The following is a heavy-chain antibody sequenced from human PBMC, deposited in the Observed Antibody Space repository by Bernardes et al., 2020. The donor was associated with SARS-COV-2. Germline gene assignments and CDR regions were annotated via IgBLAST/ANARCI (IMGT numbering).Heavy chain of an antibody. CDR3: IESGYCSTTSCPRAYFQH. V-gene: IGHV3-72*01. CDR1: GFTFSDHY. D-gene: IGHD2-2*01. Sequence: GGSLRLSCAASGFTFSDHYMDWVRQAPGTGLEWIGRTRNKANSYSTEYAASVKGRFTVARDDSKNSFYLQMNSLKTEDTAVYYCIESGYCSTTSCPRAYFQHWGQGTLVTVSS. J-gene: IGHJ1*01. CDR2: TRNKANSYST.